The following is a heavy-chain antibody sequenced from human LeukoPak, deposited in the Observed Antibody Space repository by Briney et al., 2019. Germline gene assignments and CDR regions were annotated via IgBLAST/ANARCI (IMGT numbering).Heavy chain of an antibody. CDR2: IYNSGST. CDR3: AIHSGYNFDY. V-gene: IGHV4-30-4*01. J-gene: IGHJ4*02. CDR1: GGSISSGDYY. D-gene: IGHD5-12*01. Sequence: SETLSLTCTVSGGSISSGDYYWSWIRQPPGKGLEWIGHIYNSGSTYYNPSLKSRVTISVDTSKNQFSLKLSSVTAADTAVYYCAIHSGYNFDYWGQGTLVTVSS.